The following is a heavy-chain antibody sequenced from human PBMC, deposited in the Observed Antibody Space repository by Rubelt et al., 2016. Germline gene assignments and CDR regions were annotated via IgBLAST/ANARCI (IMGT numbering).Heavy chain of an antibody. V-gene: IGHV3-21*04. J-gene: IGHJ4*02. CDR3: ARASGYSYGYRDY. Sequence: EVQLVESGGDLVQPGGSLRLSCVASGFTFSSYSMNWVRQAPGKGLEWVSSISRSSSYMYYADSLQSRVTISSDNYKDTVTLKMNMLRAEETAVYYCARASGYSYGYRDYWGQGTLVTVSS. D-gene: IGHD5-18*01. CDR1: GFTFSSYS. CDR2: ISRSSSYM.